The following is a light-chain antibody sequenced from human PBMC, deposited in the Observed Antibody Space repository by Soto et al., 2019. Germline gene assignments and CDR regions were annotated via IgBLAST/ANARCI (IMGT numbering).Light chain of an antibody. CDR3: QQYSKWPT. CDR1: QSVSSN. CDR2: GAS. J-gene: IGKJ5*01. V-gene: IGKV3-15*01. Sequence: IVMTQSPATLSVSPGERATLSCRASQSVSSNLAWYQQKPGQAPRLLIYGASTRATGIPVRFSGSGSGTDFTLTISSLQSEDFAVYYCQQYSKWPTFGQGTRLEIK.